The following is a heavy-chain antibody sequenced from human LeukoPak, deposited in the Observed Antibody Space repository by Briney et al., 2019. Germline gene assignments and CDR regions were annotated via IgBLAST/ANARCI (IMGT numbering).Heavy chain of an antibody. Sequence: ASVKVSCKASGYTFTSYGISWVRQAPGQGLEWMGWISAYNGNTNYAQTLQGRVTMTTDTSTSTAYMELRSLRSDDTAVYYCAREMTTVTTRNGWFDPWGQGTLVTVSS. V-gene: IGHV1-18*01. CDR1: GYTFTSYG. D-gene: IGHD4-17*01. J-gene: IGHJ5*02. CDR2: ISAYNGNT. CDR3: AREMTTVTTRNGWFDP.